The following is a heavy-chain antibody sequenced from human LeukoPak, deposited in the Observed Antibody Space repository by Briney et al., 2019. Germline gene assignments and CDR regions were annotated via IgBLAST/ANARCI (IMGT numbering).Heavy chain of an antibody. CDR3: AKEEVVTAIPENWFDP. Sequence: GGSLRLSCAASGFTFSSYAMSWVRQAPGKGLEWVSAISGSGGSTYYADSVKGRFTISRDNSKNTLYLQMNSLRAEDTAVYYCAKEEVVTAIPENWFDPWGQGTLVTVSS. J-gene: IGHJ5*02. CDR1: GFTFSSYA. V-gene: IGHV3-23*01. CDR2: ISGSGGST. D-gene: IGHD2-21*02.